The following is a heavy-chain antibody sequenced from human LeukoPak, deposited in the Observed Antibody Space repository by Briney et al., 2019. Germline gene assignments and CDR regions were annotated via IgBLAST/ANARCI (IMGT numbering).Heavy chain of an antibody. Sequence: GGSVKVSCKASGYTFTDYAMNWLRQAPGQGLEWMGWINTKTGNPTYAPGFTGRFVFSLDTSVSTTYLQISGLKAEDTAIYYCARDYSAEFFQHWGQGTLVTVSS. V-gene: IGHV7-4-1*02. CDR1: GYTFTDYA. CDR3: ARDYSAEFFQH. J-gene: IGHJ1*01. D-gene: IGHD2-21*01. CDR2: INTKTGNP.